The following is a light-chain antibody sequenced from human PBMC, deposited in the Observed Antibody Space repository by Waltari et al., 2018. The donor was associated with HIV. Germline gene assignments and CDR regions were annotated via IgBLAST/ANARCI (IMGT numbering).Light chain of an antibody. Sequence: QSVLTQPPSVSGTPGQRVTISCSGGSSNVGSTYVYCYQPLPGTAPKPLIYRDNQRPSGVPDRFSGSKSGTSASLAISGLRSEDEADYHCAAWDDSLSALVFGGGTKLAVL. V-gene: IGLV1-47*01. CDR2: RDN. J-gene: IGLJ2*01. CDR1: SSNVGSTY. CDR3: AAWDDSLSALV.